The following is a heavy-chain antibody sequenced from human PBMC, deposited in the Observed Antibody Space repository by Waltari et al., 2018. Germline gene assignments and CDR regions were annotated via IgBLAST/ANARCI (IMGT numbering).Heavy chain of an antibody. V-gene: IGHV3-21*01. CDR1: GFPFSSYS. CDR3: ARGGYSGYGYNWFDP. CDR2: ISSSSSYI. D-gene: IGHD5-12*01. J-gene: IGHJ5*02. Sequence: EVQLVESGGGLVKPGGSLRLSCAASGFPFSSYSMNWVRQAPGKGLEWVSSISSSSSYIYYADSVKGRFTISRDNAKNSLYLQMNSLRAEDTAVYYCARGGYSGYGYNWFDPWGQGTLVTVSS.